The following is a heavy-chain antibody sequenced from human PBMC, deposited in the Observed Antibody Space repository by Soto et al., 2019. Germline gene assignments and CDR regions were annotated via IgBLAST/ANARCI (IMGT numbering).Heavy chain of an antibody. J-gene: IGHJ5*02. V-gene: IGHV4-4*02. D-gene: IGHD2-2*01. CDR2: IYHSGNT. CDR1: SGSISSSNW. Sequence: QVQLQESGPGLVKPSGTLSLTCAVSSGSISSSNWWSWVRQPPGKGLVWIGEIYHSGNTNYNPSLKGRVTISVDKSKNQFSLKLSSVTAADTAVYYCARGYCSSTSCHGGWFDPWGQGTLVTVSS. CDR3: ARGYCSSTSCHGGWFDP.